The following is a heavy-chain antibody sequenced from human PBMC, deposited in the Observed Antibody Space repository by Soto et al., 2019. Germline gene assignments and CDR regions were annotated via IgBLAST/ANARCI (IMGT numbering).Heavy chain of an antibody. V-gene: IGHV1-69*06. J-gene: IGHJ6*02. D-gene: IGHD2-15*01. Sequence: QVQLVQSGAEVKKPGSSVKVSCKASGGTFSSYAISWVRQAPGQGLEWMGGIIPIFGTANYAQKFQGRVTITADKSTSTAYMELSSLRSEDTAVYYCARDDPREIVVVVAATPYYYYYGMDVWGQGTTVTVSS. CDR2: IIPIFGTA. CDR3: ARDDPREIVVVVAATPYYYYYGMDV. CDR1: GGTFSSYA.